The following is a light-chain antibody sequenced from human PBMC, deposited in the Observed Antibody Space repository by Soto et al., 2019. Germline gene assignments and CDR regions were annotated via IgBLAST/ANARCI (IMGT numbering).Light chain of an antibody. Sequence: EIVLTQSPGTLSLSKGERATLSCRASPSVSRSYLAWYQQKPGQAPRLLIYGASSRATGIPDRFSGSESGTDFTLTISRLDPEDFAVYYCHQYGYSPRTFGQGTKVEIK. CDR3: HQYGYSPRT. J-gene: IGKJ1*01. CDR1: PSVSRSY. V-gene: IGKV3-20*01. CDR2: GAS.